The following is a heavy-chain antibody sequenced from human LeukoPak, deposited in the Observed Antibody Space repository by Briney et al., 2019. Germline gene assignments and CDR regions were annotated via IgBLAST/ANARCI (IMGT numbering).Heavy chain of an antibody. J-gene: IGHJ5*02. CDR1: GFTFSSYG. Sequence: PGGYLRLSCAASGFTFSSYGMHWVRQAPGKGLEWVAVISYDGSNKYYADSVKGRFTISRDNSKNTLYLQMNSLRAEDTAMYYCAKRAWQQLVQDPWFDPWGQGTLVTVSS. D-gene: IGHD6-13*01. CDR3: AKRAWQQLVQDPWFDP. CDR2: ISYDGSNK. V-gene: IGHV3-30*18.